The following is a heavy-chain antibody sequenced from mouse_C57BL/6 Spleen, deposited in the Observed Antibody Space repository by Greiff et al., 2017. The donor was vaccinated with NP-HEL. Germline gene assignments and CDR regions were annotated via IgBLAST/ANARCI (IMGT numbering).Heavy chain of an antibody. D-gene: IGHD1-1*01. CDR2: ISYDGSN. CDR3: ARDPFYYYGSRGLGWYFDV. CDR1: GYSITSGYY. Sequence: ESGPGLVKPSQSLSLTCSVTGYSITSGYYWNWIRQFPGNKLEWMGYISYDGSNNYNPSLKNRISITRDTSKNQFFLKLNSVTTEDTATYYCARDPFYYYGSRGLGWYFDVWGTGTTVTVSS. J-gene: IGHJ1*03. V-gene: IGHV3-6*01.